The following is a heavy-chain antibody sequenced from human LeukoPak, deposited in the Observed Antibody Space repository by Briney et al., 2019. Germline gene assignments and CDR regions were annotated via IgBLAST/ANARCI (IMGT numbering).Heavy chain of an antibody. J-gene: IGHJ4*02. D-gene: IGHD5-12*01. CDR2: ISGSGGSK. V-gene: IGHV3-23*01. Sequence: GGSLRLSCAASGFTFSSYAMSWVRQAPGKGLEWVSAISGSGGSKYYADSVKGRFTISRDNSKNTLYLQMNSLRAEDTAVYYCAKDANSYSGYDFYFDYWGQGTLVTVSS. CDR1: GFTFSSYA. CDR3: AKDANSYSGYDFYFDY.